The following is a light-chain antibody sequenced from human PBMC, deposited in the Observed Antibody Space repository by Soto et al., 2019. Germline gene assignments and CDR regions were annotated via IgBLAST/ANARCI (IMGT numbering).Light chain of an antibody. Sequence: EIVLTQSPGTLSLSQGKRATLSCRASQSISSSYLAWYQQRPGQAPRLLIYGASSRATGIPDRFSGSGSGTEFTLTISRLEHEDFVVYYCQQYGSASWTLRQGTKV. J-gene: IGKJ1*01. CDR2: GAS. CDR1: QSISSSY. CDR3: QQYGSASWT. V-gene: IGKV3-20*01.